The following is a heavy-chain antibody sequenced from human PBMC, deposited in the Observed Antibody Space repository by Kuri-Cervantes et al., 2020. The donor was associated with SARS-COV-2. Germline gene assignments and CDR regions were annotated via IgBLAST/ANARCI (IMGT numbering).Heavy chain of an antibody. CDR1: GFTFSSYE. J-gene: IGHJ4*02. Sequence: GGSLRLSCAASGFTFSSYEMNWVRQAPGKGLEWVSYISSSGNTIYYADSVKGRFTISRDNAKNSPYLQMNSLRAEDTAVYYCASVEGVTPDYWGQGTLVTVSS. V-gene: IGHV3-48*03. CDR2: ISSSGNTI. CDR3: ASVEGVTPDY. D-gene: IGHD5-18*01.